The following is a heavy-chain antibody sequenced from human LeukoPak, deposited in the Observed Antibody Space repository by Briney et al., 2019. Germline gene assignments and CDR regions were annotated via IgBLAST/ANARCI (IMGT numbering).Heavy chain of an antibody. V-gene: IGHV3-23*01. CDR3: ARAPYYYDSSGYYFDY. CDR1: GFTFSSYA. D-gene: IGHD3-22*01. J-gene: IGHJ4*02. Sequence: GGSLRLSCAASGFTFSSYAMSWVRQAPGKGLEWVSAISDSGGSTYYADSVKGRFTISRDNSKNTLYLQMNSLRAEDTAVYYCARAPYYYDSSGYYFDYWGQGTLVTVSS. CDR2: ISDSGGST.